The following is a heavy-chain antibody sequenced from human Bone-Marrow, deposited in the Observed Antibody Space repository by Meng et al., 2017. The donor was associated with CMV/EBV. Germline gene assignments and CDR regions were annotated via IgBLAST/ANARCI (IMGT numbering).Heavy chain of an antibody. CDR3: TSRSQGGTDYYYYGMDV. Sequence: GESLKIPCAASGFTFSSYSMNWVRQAPGKGLEWVSSISSSSSYIYYADSVKGRFTISRDNAKNSLYLQMNSLRAEDTAVYYCTSRSQGGTDYYYYGMDVWGQGITVTVSS. D-gene: IGHD1-26*01. CDR2: ISSSSSYI. J-gene: IGHJ6*02. V-gene: IGHV3-21*01. CDR1: GFTFSSYS.